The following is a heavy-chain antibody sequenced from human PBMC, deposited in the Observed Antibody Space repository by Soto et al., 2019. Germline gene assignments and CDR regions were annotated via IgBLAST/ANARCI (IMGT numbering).Heavy chain of an antibody. J-gene: IGHJ6*03. Sequence: EVQLLESGGGLVQPGGSLRLSCAASGFTFNRHAMNWVRQSPGKWLEWVSGISGSGGSTFYAQSVKGRFTISRDNSKNTLYLQMNTLRAEDTAVYYCAKDSNYDFWSGYFGYYLDVWGKGTTVTVSS. CDR3: AKDSNYDFWSGYFGYYLDV. D-gene: IGHD3-3*01. CDR1: GFTFNRHA. CDR2: ISGSGGST. V-gene: IGHV3-23*01.